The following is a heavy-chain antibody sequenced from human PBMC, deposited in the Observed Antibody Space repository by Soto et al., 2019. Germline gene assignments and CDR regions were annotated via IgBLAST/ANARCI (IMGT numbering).Heavy chain of an antibody. CDR2: ISGSGGST. Sequence: HPGGSLRLSCAASGFTFSSYAMSWVRQAPGKGLEWVSAISGSGGSTYYAESVKGRFTISRDNSKNSLYLQMNSLRGEDTALYYCARDWSPYTSTNYYDALDFWGQGTVVTVSS. D-gene: IGHD2-2*01. CDR3: ARDWSPYTSTNYYDALDF. CDR1: GFTFSSYA. V-gene: IGHV3-23*01. J-gene: IGHJ3*01.